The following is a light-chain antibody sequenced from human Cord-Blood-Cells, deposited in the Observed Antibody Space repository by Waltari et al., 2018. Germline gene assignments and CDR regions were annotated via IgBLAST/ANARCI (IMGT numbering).Light chain of an antibody. CDR2: AAS. J-gene: IGKJ3*01. CDR3: QQLNXXXFT. V-gene: IGKV1-9*01. Sequence: DIQLXQSPSFLSASXXDRVXXTCRASQGXSSYLAWYQXKPGKAPKLLIYAASTLQSGVPSXXSGSXSGTXFTLTXSSLXPEDFATYYCQQLNXXXFTFGXXTKVDI. CDR1: QGXSSY.